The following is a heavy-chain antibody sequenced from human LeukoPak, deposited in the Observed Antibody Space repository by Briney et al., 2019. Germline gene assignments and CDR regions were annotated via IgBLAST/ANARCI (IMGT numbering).Heavy chain of an antibody. Sequence: VSVKVSCKASGYTFTGNYMHWVRRAPGQGLEWMGRINPNSGGTNYAQKFQGRVTMTRDTSISTAYMELSRLRSDDTAVYYCARANAYSTLLYYYGMDVWGQGTTVTVSS. CDR1: GYTFTGNY. CDR2: INPNSGGT. CDR3: ARANAYSTLLYYYGMDV. J-gene: IGHJ6*02. V-gene: IGHV1-2*06. D-gene: IGHD4-11*01.